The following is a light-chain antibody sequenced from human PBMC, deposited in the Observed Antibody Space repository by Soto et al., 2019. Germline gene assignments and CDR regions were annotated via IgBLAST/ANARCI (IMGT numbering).Light chain of an antibody. CDR2: SNN. Sequence: QSVLTQPPSASGTPGQRVTISCSGSSSNIGSNTVNWYQQLPGTAPKLLIYSNNQRPSGVPDRFSGSKSGTSASLAISGFQSEDGADYYCAAWDDSLNGVVFGGGTKFTVL. CDR1: SSNIGSNT. V-gene: IGLV1-44*01. J-gene: IGLJ2*01. CDR3: AAWDDSLNGVV.